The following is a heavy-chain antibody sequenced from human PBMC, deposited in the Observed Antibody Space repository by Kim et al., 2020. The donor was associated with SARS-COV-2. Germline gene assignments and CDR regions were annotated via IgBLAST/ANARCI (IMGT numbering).Heavy chain of an antibody. D-gene: IGHD4-17*01. CDR3: ARENYGGNRYFDF. V-gene: IGHV1-18*04. CDR2: IRVYDGNT. CDR1: GYTFTNYD. Sequence: ASVKVSCKASGYTFTNYDISWVRQAPGQGLEWMGWIRVYDGNTNYAQKLRGRVTMTTDTSTNTAYMELRSLRSDDTDVYFCARENYGGNRYFDFWGQGT. J-gene: IGHJ4*02.